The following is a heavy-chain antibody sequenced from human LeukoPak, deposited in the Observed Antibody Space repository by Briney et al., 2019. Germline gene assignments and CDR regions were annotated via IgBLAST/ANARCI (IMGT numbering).Heavy chain of an antibody. CDR1: GGSISSYY. Sequence: SETLSHTCTVSGGSISSYYWSWIRQPPGKGLEWIGYIYYSGSTNYNPSLKSRVTISVDTSKNQFSLKLSSVTAADTAVYYCARIEVLCSSTSCPRWFDPWGQGTLVTVSS. CDR3: ARIEVLCSSTSCPRWFDP. CDR2: IYYSGST. D-gene: IGHD2-2*01. V-gene: IGHV4-59*01. J-gene: IGHJ5*02.